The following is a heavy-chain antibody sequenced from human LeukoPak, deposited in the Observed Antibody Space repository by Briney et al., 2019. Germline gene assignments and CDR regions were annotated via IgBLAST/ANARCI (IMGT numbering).Heavy chain of an antibody. Sequence: GGSLRLSCAASGFTFSSYWMHWVRQAPGKGLVWVSRISSDGDTTNYADSVKGRFTISRDNAKNTLYLQINSLRAEDTAVYYCARVLYSWNDVVDYWGQGTLVTVSS. D-gene: IGHD1-20*01. CDR2: ISSDGDTT. J-gene: IGHJ4*02. V-gene: IGHV3-74*01. CDR1: GFTFSSYW. CDR3: ARVLYSWNDVVDY.